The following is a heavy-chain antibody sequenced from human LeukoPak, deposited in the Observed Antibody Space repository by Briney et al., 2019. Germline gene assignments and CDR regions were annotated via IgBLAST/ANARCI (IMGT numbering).Heavy chain of an antibody. D-gene: IGHD5-24*01. CDR1: GYTFTRYG. CDR3: ARSLDASWLQCPEF. Sequence: ASVTVSCKTSGYTFTRYGITWVRQAPGQGLEWMGWISTYNGNTNYAQKLQGRVTMTTDTSTSTAYMELKSLRYDDTAVYYCARSLDASWLQCPEFWGQGTLVTVSP. CDR2: ISTYNGNT. V-gene: IGHV1-18*01. J-gene: IGHJ4*02.